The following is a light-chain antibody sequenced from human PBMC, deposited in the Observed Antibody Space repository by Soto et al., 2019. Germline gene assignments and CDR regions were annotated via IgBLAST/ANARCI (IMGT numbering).Light chain of an antibody. CDR2: DVS. CDR1: QTVERW. J-gene: IGKJ1*01. Sequence: DIQMTQSPSTLSASVGDRVIITCRASQTVERWMAWYQQKPGKAPKLLISDVSTLERGVPSRFSGSGSATEFTLTISGLQPDDFATYYCQQYNSYSPTFGQGTKVEIK. CDR3: QQYNSYSPT. V-gene: IGKV1-5*01.